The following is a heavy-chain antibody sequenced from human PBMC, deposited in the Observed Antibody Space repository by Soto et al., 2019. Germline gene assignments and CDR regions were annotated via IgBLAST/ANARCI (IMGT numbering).Heavy chain of an antibody. CDR3: AKTVTGYSSSWIDY. CDR1: GFTFSSYG. CDR2: ISYDGSNK. V-gene: IGHV3-30*18. Sequence: GSLSLSCAASGFTFSSYGMHWVRQAPGKGLEWVAVISYDGSNKYYADSVKGRFTISRDNSKNTLYLQMNSLRAEDTAVYYCAKTVTGYSSSWIDYWGQGTLVTVSS. J-gene: IGHJ4*02. D-gene: IGHD6-13*01.